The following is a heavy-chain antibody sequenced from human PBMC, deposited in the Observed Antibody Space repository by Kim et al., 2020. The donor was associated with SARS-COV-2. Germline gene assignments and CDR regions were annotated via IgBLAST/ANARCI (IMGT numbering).Heavy chain of an antibody. CDR3: ATGEGVGYYGSGSYYLIGDY. CDR2: FDPEDGET. J-gene: IGHJ4*02. D-gene: IGHD3-10*01. V-gene: IGHV1-24*01. CDR1: GYTLTELS. Sequence: ASVKVSCKVSGYTLTELSMHWVRQAPGKGLEWMGGFDPEDGETIYAQKFQGRVTMTEDTSTDTAYMELSSLRSEDTAVYYCATGEGVGYYGSGSYYLIGDYWGQGTLVTVSS.